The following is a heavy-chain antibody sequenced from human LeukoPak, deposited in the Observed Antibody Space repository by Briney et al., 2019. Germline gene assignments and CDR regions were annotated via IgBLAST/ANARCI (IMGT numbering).Heavy chain of an antibody. Sequence: GGSLRLSCAPSGFTFSNYAMSCVRHAPEKGLGCGSAIRGSGYTTYYAHSVKGRFTISRDNSKNTLYLQMNSLRAEDTAVYYCAKRECSSTSCYAYNWFDPWGQGTLVSVSS. J-gene: IGHJ5*02. CDR2: IRGSGYTT. D-gene: IGHD2-2*01. V-gene: IGHV3-23*01. CDR3: AKRECSSTSCYAYNWFDP. CDR1: GFTFSNYA.